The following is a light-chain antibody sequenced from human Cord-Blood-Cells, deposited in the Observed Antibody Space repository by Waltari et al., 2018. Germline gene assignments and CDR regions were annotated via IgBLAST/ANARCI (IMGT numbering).Light chain of an antibody. V-gene: IGLV2-14*01. CDR2: DVS. J-gene: IGLJ2*01. CDR1: SSDVGGYNY. Sequence: QSALTQPASVSGSPAQSITISCTGTSSDVGGYNYVYWYQQHPGKAPKLMIYDVSNRPSGVSNRFSGSKSGNTASLTISGLQAEDEADYYCSSYTSSSTLVFGGGTKLTVL. CDR3: SSYTSSSTLV.